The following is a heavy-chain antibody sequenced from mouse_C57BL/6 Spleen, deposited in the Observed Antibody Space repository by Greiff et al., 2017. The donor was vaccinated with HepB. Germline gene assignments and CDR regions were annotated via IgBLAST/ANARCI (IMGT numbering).Heavy chain of an antibody. CDR3: AYSEGSWFAY. J-gene: IGHJ3*01. Sequence: VQGVEPGPELVKPGASVKISCKASGYAFSSSWMHWVKQRPGKGLEWIGRIYPGDGDTNYNGKFKGKATLTADKSSSTAYMQLSSLTSEDSAVYVCAYSEGSWFAYWGQGTLVTVSA. CDR2: IYPGDGDT. CDR1: GYAFSSSW. D-gene: IGHD2-12*01. V-gene: IGHV1-82*01.